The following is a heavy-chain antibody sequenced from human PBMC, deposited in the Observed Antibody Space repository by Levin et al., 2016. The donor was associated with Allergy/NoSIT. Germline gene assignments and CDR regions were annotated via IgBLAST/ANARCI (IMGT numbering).Heavy chain of an antibody. CDR3: AHTPQRWIHLSFSPQFDY. Sequence: SGPTLVKPTQTLTLTCTFSGFSLTATGVGVGWIRQSPGKALEWLALIYWDDDKRYSPSLKSRLTITKDTSKNQVVLTMTNLDPVDTATYYCAHTPQRWIHLSFSPQFDYWGQGTLVSVSS. J-gene: IGHJ4*02. CDR2: IYWDDDK. V-gene: IGHV2-5*02. D-gene: IGHD5-24*01. CDR1: GFSLTATGVG.